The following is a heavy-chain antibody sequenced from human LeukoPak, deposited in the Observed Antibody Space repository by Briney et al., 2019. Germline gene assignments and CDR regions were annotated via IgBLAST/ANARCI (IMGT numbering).Heavy chain of an antibody. D-gene: IGHD4-17*01. CDR3: ARAHGDYGGHFDY. J-gene: IGHJ4*02. CDR1: EFSVGSNY. CDR2: IYSGGST. V-gene: IGHV3-53*01. Sequence: PGGSLRLSCAASEFSVGSNYMTWVRQAPGKGLEWVSLIYSGGSTYYADSVKGRFTISRDNAKNSLYLQMNSLRAEDTAVYYCARAHGDYGGHFDYWGQGTLVTVSS.